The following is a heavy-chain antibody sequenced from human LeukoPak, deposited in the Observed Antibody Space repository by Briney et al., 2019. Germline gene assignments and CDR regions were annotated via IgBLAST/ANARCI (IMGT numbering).Heavy chain of an antibody. J-gene: IGHJ5*01. CDR2: IYPGDSDN. CDR3: ARGGYCSGGACSRFDS. V-gene: IGHV5-51*01. D-gene: IGHD2-15*01. CDR1: GYSLTSYW. Sequence: GESLKISCKCSGYSLTSYWIGWVRQMSGKGLEWMGIIYPGDSDNRYSPSFQGQVTISADKSINTAYLQWSSLKASDTAMYYCARGGYCSGGACSRFDSWGQGTLVIVSS.